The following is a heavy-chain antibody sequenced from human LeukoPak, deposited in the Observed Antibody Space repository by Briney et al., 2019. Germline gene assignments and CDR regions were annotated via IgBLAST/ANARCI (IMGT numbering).Heavy chain of an antibody. CDR3: ARIWPDL. V-gene: IGHV4-39*01. CDR2: IYYSGST. J-gene: IGHJ2*01. D-gene: IGHD3-10*01. CDR1: GGSLSSSSYY. Sequence: SETLSLTCTVSGGSLSSSSYYWGWIRQPPGKGLEWIGSIYYSGSTYYNPSLKSRVTISVDTSKKQFSLRLHSVTAADTAVYDCARIWPDLWGRGTLVTVSS.